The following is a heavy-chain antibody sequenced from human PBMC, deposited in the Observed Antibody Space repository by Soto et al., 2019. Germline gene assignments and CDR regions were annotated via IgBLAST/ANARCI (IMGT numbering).Heavy chain of an antibody. Sequence: SGGSLRLSCTASGFTFCDYAMSWFRQAPGKGLEWVGFIRSKAYGGTTEYAASVKGRFTISRDDSKSIAYLQMNSLKTEDTAVYYCTGDFWSGYYRDYWGQGTLVTVPQ. V-gene: IGHV3-49*03. D-gene: IGHD3-3*01. CDR1: GFTFCDYA. CDR3: TGDFWSGYYRDY. J-gene: IGHJ4*02. CDR2: IRSKAYGGTT.